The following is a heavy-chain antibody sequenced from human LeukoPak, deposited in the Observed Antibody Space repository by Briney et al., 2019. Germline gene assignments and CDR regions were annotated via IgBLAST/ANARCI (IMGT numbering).Heavy chain of an antibody. CDR3: AREGSSSSTSTFDY. Sequence: GASVKVSCKASGGTFSSYAISWVRQAPGQGLEWMGGIIPIFGTANYAQKFQGRVTITADESTSTAYMELSSLRSEDTAVYYCAREGSSSSTSTFDYWGQGTLVTVSS. CDR2: IIPIFGTA. CDR1: GGTFSSYA. V-gene: IGHV1-69*13. D-gene: IGHD6-6*01. J-gene: IGHJ4*02.